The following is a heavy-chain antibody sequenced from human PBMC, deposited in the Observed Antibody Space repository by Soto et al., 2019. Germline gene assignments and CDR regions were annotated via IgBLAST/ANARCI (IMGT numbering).Heavy chain of an antibody. CDR1: GFTFSNAW. V-gene: IGHV3-15*01. J-gene: IGHJ4*02. D-gene: IGHD3-22*01. CDR2: IKSKTDGGTT. Sequence: PGGSLRLSCAASGFTFSNAWMSWVLQAPGKGLEWVGRIKSKTDGGTTDYAAPVKGRFTISRDDSKNTLYLQMNSLKTEDTAVYYCTTFLSPPYYYDSSGYYPLDYWGQGTLVTVSS. CDR3: TTFLSPPYYYDSSGYYPLDY.